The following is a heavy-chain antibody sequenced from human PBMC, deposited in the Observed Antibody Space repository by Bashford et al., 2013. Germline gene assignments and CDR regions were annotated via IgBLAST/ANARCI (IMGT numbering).Heavy chain of an antibody. D-gene: IGHD7-27*01. Sequence: SETLSLTCAVYGGSFSGYYWSWIRQPPGKGLEWIGEINHSGSTNYNPSLKSRVTISVDTSKNQFSLKLSSVTAADTAVYYCARVSRAWGSYYYYGMDVWGQGTTVTVSS. CDR1: GGSFSGYY. V-gene: IGHV4-34*01. J-gene: IGHJ6*02. CDR2: INHSGST. CDR3: ARVSRAWGSYYYYGMDV.